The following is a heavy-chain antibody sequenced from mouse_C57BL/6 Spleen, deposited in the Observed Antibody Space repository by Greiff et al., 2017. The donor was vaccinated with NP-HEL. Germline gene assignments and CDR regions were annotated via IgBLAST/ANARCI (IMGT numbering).Heavy chain of an antibody. D-gene: IGHD2-4*01. Sequence: VQLQQSGAELVKPGASVKMSCKASGYTFTTYPIEWMKQNHGKSLEWIGNFHPYNDDTKYNEKFKGKATLTVEKSSSTVYLALSRLTSDDSAVYYCARGYDYDGGGYYAMDYWGQGTSVTVSS. CDR2: FHPYNDDT. CDR1: GYTFTTYP. V-gene: IGHV1-47*01. J-gene: IGHJ4*01. CDR3: ARGYDYDGGGYYAMDY.